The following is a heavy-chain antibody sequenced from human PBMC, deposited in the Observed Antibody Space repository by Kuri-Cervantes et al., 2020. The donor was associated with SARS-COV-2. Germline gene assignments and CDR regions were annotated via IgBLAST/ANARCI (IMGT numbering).Heavy chain of an antibody. J-gene: IGHJ6*04. CDR3: ARPGGFLDV. Sequence: SETLSLTCAVYGGSFSGYYWSWIRQPPGKGLEWIGEINHSGSTNYNPSLKSRVTISVDTSKNQFSLKLSSVTAADTAVCYCARPGGFLDVWGKGTTVTVSS. V-gene: IGHV4-34*01. CDR2: INHSGST. D-gene: IGHD4-23*01. CDR1: GGSFSGYY.